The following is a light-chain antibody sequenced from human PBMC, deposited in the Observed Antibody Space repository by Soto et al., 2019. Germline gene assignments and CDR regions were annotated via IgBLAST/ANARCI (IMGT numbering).Light chain of an antibody. J-gene: IGKJ1*01. V-gene: IGKV3-20*01. CDR2: DTS. Sequence: PGERATLSGRTRQSVSSYLAWYQQKPGQAPRLLIYDTSTRATGIPDRFSGSGSGTDFTLTISRLEPEDFAVYHCQQYGGSPWTFGQGTKVDIK. CDR3: QQYGGSPWT. CDR1: QSVSSY.